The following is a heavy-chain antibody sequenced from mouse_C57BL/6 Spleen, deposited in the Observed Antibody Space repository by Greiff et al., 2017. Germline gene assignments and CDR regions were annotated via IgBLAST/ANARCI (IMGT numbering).Heavy chain of an antibody. Sequence: VQLQQSVAELVRPGASVKLSCTASGFNIKNTYMHWVKQRPEQGLEWIGRIDPANGNTKYAPKFPGKATITADTSSNTAYLQLSSLTSEDTAIYYCARPLYYGYGGGYFDVWGTGTTVTVSS. V-gene: IGHV14-3*01. CDR2: IDPANGNT. CDR3: ARPLYYGYGGGYFDV. CDR1: GFNIKNTY. J-gene: IGHJ1*03. D-gene: IGHD2-2*01.